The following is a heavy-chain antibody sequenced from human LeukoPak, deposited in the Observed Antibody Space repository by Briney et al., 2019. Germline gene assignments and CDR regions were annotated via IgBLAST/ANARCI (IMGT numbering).Heavy chain of an antibody. CDR3: ARDKTSYYYSYYYMDV. CDR2: IYTSGST. Sequence: SETLSLTCTVSGGSISSGSYYWSWIRQPAGKGLEWIGRIYTSGSTNYNPSLKSRVTISVDTSKNQFSLKLSSVTAADTAVYYCARDKTSYYYSYYYMDVWGKGTTVTVSS. D-gene: IGHD2-2*01. J-gene: IGHJ6*03. CDR1: GGSISSGSYY. V-gene: IGHV4-61*02.